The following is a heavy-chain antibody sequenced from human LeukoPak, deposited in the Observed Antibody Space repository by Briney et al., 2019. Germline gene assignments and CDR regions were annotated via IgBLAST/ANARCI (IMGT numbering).Heavy chain of an antibody. CDR2: ITSSSRYI. V-gene: IGHV3-21*04. Sequence: GGSLRLSCAVSGFTFSSYNMNWVRQAPGKGLEWVSSITSSSRYIYYADSVKGRFTISRDNAKNSLYLQMNSLRAEDTAVYYCARSGWFGEFFDYWGQGTLVTVSS. CDR3: ARSGWFGEFFDY. CDR1: GFTFSSYN. D-gene: IGHD3-10*01. J-gene: IGHJ4*02.